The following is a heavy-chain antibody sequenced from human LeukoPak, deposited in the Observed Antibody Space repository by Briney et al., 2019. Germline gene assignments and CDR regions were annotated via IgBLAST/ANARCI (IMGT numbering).Heavy chain of an antibody. CDR2: IHADSGNT. D-gene: IGHD6-19*01. V-gene: IGHV1-3*01. J-gene: IGHJ3*02. CDR3: TIGLAGDWDAFDI. CDR1: GYTFTTCA. Sequence: ASVKVSSKTSGYTFTTCAVHWVRQAPGQRLEWMGWIHADSGNTKYTQKLQGRVAIARDTSASTIYMELTSLRIEDTAVYFCTIGLAGDWDAFDIWGLGTMVTVSS.